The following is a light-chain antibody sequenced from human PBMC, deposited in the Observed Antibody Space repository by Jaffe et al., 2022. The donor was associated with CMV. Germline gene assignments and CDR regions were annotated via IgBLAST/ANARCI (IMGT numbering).Light chain of an antibody. CDR3: QQYNAYPWT. Sequence: DIQMTQSPSSLSASIGDTVTITCRASQGITNYLSWFQQRPGKAPEPLIFAASVLQSDVPSRFSGSGSGSDFTLTITNLQAEDFATYYCQQYNAYPWTFGQGTKVEV. CDR1: QGITNY. CDR2: AAS. V-gene: IGKV1-16*01. J-gene: IGKJ1*01.